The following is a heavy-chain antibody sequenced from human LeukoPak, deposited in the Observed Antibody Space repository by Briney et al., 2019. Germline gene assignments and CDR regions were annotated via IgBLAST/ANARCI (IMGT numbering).Heavy chain of an antibody. D-gene: IGHD3-3*01. J-gene: IGHJ6*03. V-gene: IGHV4-59*11. Sequence: SETLSLTCTVSGVSISSHYWSWVRQPPGKGLEWIGNIYDRESTHYKSSLKSRVTISVDTSKNQFSLRLRSVTAADTAVYYCARVLQNYYYLDVWGKGTTVTVSS. CDR2: IYDREST. CDR3: ARVLQNYYYLDV. CDR1: GVSISSHY.